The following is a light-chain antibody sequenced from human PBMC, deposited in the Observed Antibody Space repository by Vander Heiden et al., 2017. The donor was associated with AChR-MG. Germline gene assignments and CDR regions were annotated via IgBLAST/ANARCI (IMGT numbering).Light chain of an antibody. CDR2: DVS. CDR1: SSDVGGYNY. J-gene: IGLJ2*01. Sequence: QSALTQPRSVSGSPGQSVTIPCTGPSSDVGGYNYVSWYQQHPGKAPKLMIYDVSKRPSGVPDRFSGSKSGNTASLTISGLQAEDEADYYCCSYAGSYTFGFGGGTKLTVL. V-gene: IGLV2-11*01. CDR3: CSYAGSYTFG.